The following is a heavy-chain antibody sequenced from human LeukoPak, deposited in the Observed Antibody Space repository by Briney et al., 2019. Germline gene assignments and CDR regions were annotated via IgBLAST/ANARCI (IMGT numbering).Heavy chain of an antibody. J-gene: IGHJ4*02. CDR2: IYYSGST. CDR3: ARRSRRPYYYDSSGYYYDY. D-gene: IGHD3-22*01. Sequence: PSETLSLTCTVSGGSISSYYWSWIRQPPGKGLEWIGYIYYSGSTNYNPSLKSRVTISVDTSKNQFSLKLSSVTAADTAVYYCARRSRRPYYYDSSGYYYDYWGQGTLVTVSS. V-gene: IGHV4-59*12. CDR1: GGSISSYY.